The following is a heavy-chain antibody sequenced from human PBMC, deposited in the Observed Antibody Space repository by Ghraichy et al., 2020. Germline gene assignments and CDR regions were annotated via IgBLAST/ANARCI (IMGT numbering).Heavy chain of an antibody. D-gene: IGHD4-17*01. CDR1: GGSISSYY. J-gene: IGHJ5*02. Sequence: SQTLSLTCTVSGGSISSYYWSWIRQPPGKGLEWIGYIYTSGSTNYNPSLKSRVTISVDTSKNQFSLKLSSVTAADTAVYYCARLGNSVTHWFDPWGQGTLVTVSS. CDR2: IYTSGST. CDR3: ARLGNSVTHWFDP. V-gene: IGHV4-4*09.